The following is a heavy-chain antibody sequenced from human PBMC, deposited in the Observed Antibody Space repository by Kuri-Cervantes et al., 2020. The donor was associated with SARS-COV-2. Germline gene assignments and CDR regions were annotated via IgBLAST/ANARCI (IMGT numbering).Heavy chain of an antibody. CDR1: GYTFTGYY. J-gene: IGHJ6*03. D-gene: IGHD6-6*01. V-gene: IGHV1-2*02. Sequence: ASVKVSCKASGYTFTGYYMHWVRQAPGQGLEWMGWINPNSGGTNYAQKFQGRVTMTRNTSISTAYMELSSLRSEDTAVYYCARSSSSSVYYYYYMDAWGKGTTVTVSS. CDR2: INPNSGGT. CDR3: ARSSSSSVYYYYYMDA.